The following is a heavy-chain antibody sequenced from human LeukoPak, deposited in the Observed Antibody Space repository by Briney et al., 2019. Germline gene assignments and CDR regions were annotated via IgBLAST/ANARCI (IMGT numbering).Heavy chain of an antibody. CDR1: GGSVSSLY. D-gene: IGHD5-12*01. Sequence: SETLSLTCIVSGGSVSSLYWHWIRQSPEKGLEWIGYAYSTGGAKYNPSLKNRVTMSFDTPKNRFSLKLTSVTAADTAVYFCARSYGGYVLDERGQGTLVVVSS. CDR2: AYSTGGA. V-gene: IGHV4-59*02. CDR3: ARSYGGYVLDE. J-gene: IGHJ4*02.